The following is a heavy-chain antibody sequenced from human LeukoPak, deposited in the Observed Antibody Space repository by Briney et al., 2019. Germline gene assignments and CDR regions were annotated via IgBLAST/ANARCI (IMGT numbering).Heavy chain of an antibody. D-gene: IGHD3-16*02. CDR3: ARDPRRDYVWGSYRPNWFDP. J-gene: IGHJ5*02. Sequence: ASVKVSCKASGYTFTGYYMHWVRQAPGRGLEWMGWINPNSGGTNYAQKFQGRVTMTMDTSISTAYMELGRRRSADTAVYYCARDPRRDYVWGSYRPNWFDPWGQGTLVTVSS. V-gene: IGHV1-2*02. CDR1: GYTFTGYY. CDR2: INPNSGGT.